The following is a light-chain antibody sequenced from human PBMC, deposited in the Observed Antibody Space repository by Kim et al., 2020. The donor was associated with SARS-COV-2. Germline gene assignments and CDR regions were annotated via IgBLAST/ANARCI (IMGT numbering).Light chain of an antibody. CDR2: GAS. CDR3: QQYYKWPLT. V-gene: IGKV3-15*01. Sequence: ELVMTQSPATLSVSPGERATLSCRASQTVSSNLAWYQQKPGQAPRLLIFGASTRATGIPASFSGSGSGTEFTLTISSLQSEDFAVYYCQQYYKWPLTFGGGTKVDIK. J-gene: IGKJ4*01. CDR1: QTVSSN.